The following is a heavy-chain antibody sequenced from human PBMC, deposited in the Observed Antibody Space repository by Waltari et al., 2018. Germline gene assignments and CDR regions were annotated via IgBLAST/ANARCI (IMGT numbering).Heavy chain of an antibody. CDR2: IYYSGST. V-gene: IGHV4-61*05. CDR3: ARADVKVAVAEYYFDY. J-gene: IGHJ4*02. Sequence: QLQLQESGPGLVKPSETLSLTCTVSGGSISSSSYYWGWIRQPPGKGLEWIGYIYYSGSTNYNPSLKSRVTISVDTSKNQFSLKLSSVTAADTAVYYCARADVKVAVAEYYFDYWGQGTLVTVSS. D-gene: IGHD6-19*01. CDR1: GGSISSSSYY.